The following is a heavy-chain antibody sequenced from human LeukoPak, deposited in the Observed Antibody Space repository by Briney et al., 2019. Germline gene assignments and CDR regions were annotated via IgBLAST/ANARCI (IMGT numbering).Heavy chain of an antibody. D-gene: IGHD3-3*01. CDR3: TTGSPYYDFWSGYYPFGY. CDR1: GFTFSTYA. V-gene: IGHV3-23*01. Sequence: GGSLRLSCAASGFTFSTYAMSWVRQAPGKGLEWVSGITGSGVSTYYADSVKGRFTLSRDNSKNTLYLQMNSLRAEDTAVYYCTTGSPYYDFWSGYYPFGYWGQGTLVTVSS. J-gene: IGHJ4*02. CDR2: ITGSGVST.